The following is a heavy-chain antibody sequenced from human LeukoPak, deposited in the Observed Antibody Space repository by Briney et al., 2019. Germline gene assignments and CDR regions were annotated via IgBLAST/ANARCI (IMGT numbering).Heavy chain of an antibody. CDR2: LIPMFGTT. Sequence: SVKVSCKTSGGTFRYYAIGWVRQAPGHGLEWMGGLIPMFGTTNYAQQFQGRVTITADESTTTSYMELSRLRFEDTAVYFCARVAAGTTFMDNWFDPWGQGTLVTVSS. CDR1: GGTFRYYA. D-gene: IGHD1-7*01. V-gene: IGHV1-69*13. CDR3: ARVAAGTTFMDNWFDP. J-gene: IGHJ5*02.